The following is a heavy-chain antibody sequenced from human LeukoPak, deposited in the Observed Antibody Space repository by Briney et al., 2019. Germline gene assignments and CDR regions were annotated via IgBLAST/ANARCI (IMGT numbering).Heavy chain of an antibody. CDR3: ARLIDGSWIGV. Sequence: GESLKISCKGSGYSFTDYWILWVRQMPGKGLEWAGIIHPLDSDTRYSPSLEGQIIISVDNSINTAFLQWTSLQASDTAMYFCARLIDGSWIGVWGKGTTVTVSS. D-gene: IGHD3-10*01. V-gene: IGHV5-51*01. CDR1: GYSFTDYW. CDR2: IHPLDSDT. J-gene: IGHJ6*04.